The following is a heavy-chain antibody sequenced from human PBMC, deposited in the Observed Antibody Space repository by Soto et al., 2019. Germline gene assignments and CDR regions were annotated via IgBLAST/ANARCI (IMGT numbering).Heavy chain of an antibody. CDR3: ARDARVGSSSPYYYYGMDV. Sequence: SVKVSCKASGGTFSSYAISWMRQAPGQGLEWMGGIIPIFGTANYAQKFQGRVTITADESTSTAYMELSSLRSEDTAVYYCARDARVGSSSPYYYYGMDVWGQGTTVTVSS. D-gene: IGHD6-6*01. V-gene: IGHV1-69*13. CDR2: IIPIFGTA. CDR1: GGTFSSYA. J-gene: IGHJ6*02.